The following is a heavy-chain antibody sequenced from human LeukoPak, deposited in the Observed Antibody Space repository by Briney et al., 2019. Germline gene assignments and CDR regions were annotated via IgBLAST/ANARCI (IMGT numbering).Heavy chain of an antibody. CDR3: ARGGRAFDV. CDR1: GGSISSYY. CDR2: IYHSGKA. Sequence: SETLSLTCTVSGGSISSYYWSWIRQPPGKGLEWIGYIYHSGKAYYNPSLESRVTISVDRSKNHFSLNLNSVTAADTSVYYCARGGRAFDVWGQGTLISVSP. J-gene: IGHJ3*01. V-gene: IGHV4-59*12.